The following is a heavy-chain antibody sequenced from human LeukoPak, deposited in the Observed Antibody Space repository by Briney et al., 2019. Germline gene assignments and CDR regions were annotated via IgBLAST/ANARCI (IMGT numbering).Heavy chain of an antibody. Sequence: PGGSLRLSCAASGXTFRSYSMNWVRQAPGKGLEWVSSISSSSSYKYYADSVKGRFTISRDNAKNSLYLQMNSLRAEDTAVYYCARATHDYGDLFDYWGQGTLVTVSS. J-gene: IGHJ4*02. V-gene: IGHV3-21*01. CDR1: GXTFRSYS. CDR3: ARATHDYGDLFDY. CDR2: ISSSSSYK. D-gene: IGHD4-17*01.